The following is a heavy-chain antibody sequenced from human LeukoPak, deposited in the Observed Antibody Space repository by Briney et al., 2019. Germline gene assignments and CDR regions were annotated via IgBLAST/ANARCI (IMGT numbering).Heavy chain of an antibody. CDR1: GFTFSSYA. Sequence: GGSLRLSCAASGFTFSSYAMSWVRQAPGKGLEWVSAISGSGGSTYYADSVKGRFTISRDNSKNTLYLQMNSLRAEDTAVYYCAKDRAHDFWSGYGGDYWGQGTLVTVSS. D-gene: IGHD3-3*01. V-gene: IGHV3-23*01. J-gene: IGHJ4*02. CDR3: AKDRAHDFWSGYGGDY. CDR2: ISGSGGST.